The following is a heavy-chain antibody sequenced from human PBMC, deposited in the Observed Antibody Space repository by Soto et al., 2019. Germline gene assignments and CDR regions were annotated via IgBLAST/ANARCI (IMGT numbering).Heavy chain of an antibody. CDR1: GGSFSGYY. CDR2: INHSGST. Sequence: SETLSLTCAVYGGSFSGYYWSWIRQPPGKGLEWIGEINHSGSTNYNPSLKSRVTISVDTSKNQFSLKLSSVTAADTAVYYCARGPTTYYYGSGSYYRNYYYYGMDVWGQGTTVT. J-gene: IGHJ6*02. V-gene: IGHV4-34*01. D-gene: IGHD3-10*01. CDR3: ARGPTTYYYGSGSYYRNYYYYGMDV.